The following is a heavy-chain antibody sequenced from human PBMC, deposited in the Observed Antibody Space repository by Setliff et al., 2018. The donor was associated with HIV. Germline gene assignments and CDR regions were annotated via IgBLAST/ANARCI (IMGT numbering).Heavy chain of an antibody. CDR2: IYHSGST. D-gene: IGHD2-2*01. CDR3: ARDFCSSTTCTNWFHP. Sequence: SETLSLTCIVPGYSISSGYYWGWIRQPPGKGLEWIGTIYHSGSTYYNPSLKSRVTISVDTSKNQFSLNLSSVTAADTAVYYCARDFCSSTTCTNWFHPWGQGTLVTAPQ. CDR1: GYSISSGYY. V-gene: IGHV4-38-2*02. J-gene: IGHJ5*02.